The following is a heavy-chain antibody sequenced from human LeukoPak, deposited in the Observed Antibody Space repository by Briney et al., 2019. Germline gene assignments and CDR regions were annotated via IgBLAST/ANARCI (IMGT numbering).Heavy chain of an antibody. D-gene: IGHD6-13*01. CDR2: NYPGDSDP. CDR1: GYTFTTYW. V-gene: IGHV5-51*01. J-gene: IGHJ4*02. CDR3: VRHGLGSSWFGFDY. Sequence: GESLKISCKGSGYTFTTYWIGWVRQMPGKGLEWMGINYPGDSDPRYSPSFQGQVTISDDKSISTANLRWSSLKASDSAMYYCVRHGLGSSWFGFDYWGQGTLVTVPS.